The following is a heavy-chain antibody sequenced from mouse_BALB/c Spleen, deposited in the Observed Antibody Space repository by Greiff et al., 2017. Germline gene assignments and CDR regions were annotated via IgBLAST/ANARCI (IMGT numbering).Heavy chain of an antibody. CDR2: IYPYNGGT. D-gene: IGHD2-12*01. CDR1: GYTFTDYN. Sequence: EVQLQQSGPELVKPGASVKISCKASGYTFTDYNMHWVKQSHGKSLEWIGYIYPYNGGTGYNQKFKSKATLTVDNSSSTAYMELRSLTSEDSAVYYCARSPAYDVGAWFAYWGQGTLVTVSA. CDR3: ARSPAYDVGAWFAY. J-gene: IGHJ3*01. V-gene: IGHV1S29*02.